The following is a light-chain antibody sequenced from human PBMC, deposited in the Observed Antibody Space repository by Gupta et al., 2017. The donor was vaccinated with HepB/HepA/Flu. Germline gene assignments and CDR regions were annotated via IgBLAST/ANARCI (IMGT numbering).Light chain of an antibody. CDR2: DAS. Sequence: MVSTQSPATLSLSPGERDTLSCRASQSVSSYLAWYQQKPGQAPRLLIYDASNRATGIPARFSGSGPGTDFTLTISSLEPEDFAVYYCQQRSNWIGTFGPGTKVDIK. V-gene: IGKV3D-11*02. J-gene: IGKJ3*01. CDR1: QSVSSY. CDR3: QQRSNWIGT.